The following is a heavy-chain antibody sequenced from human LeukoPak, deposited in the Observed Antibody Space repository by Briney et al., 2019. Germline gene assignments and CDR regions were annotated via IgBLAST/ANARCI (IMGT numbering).Heavy chain of an antibody. V-gene: IGHV4-39*01. CDR2: IYSSGST. CDR1: GDSISSARNY. J-gene: IGHJ4*02. CDR3: ARHLSGTTMAHYFDF. Sequence: SETLSLTCSVSGDSISSARNYWGWIRQSPGKGLEWLASIYSSGSTHSNPSLKSRVSISIDTSKNQFSLKLYSVTASDAAIYYCARHLSGTTMAHYFDFWGQGALVTVSS. D-gene: IGHD1-1*01.